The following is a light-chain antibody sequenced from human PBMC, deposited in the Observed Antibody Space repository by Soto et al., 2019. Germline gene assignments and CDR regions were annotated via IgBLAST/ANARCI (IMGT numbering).Light chain of an antibody. Sequence: DIQMTQSPSSLSASVGDRVTITCQASQDISNYLNWYQQKPGKAPKLLIYDASNLETGVPSRFSGSGYGTDFTFTISSLQPEDIATYYCQQYDNLPPYTVGQGTKRQI. V-gene: IGKV1-33*01. CDR2: DAS. CDR1: QDISNY. CDR3: QQYDNLPPYT. J-gene: IGKJ2*01.